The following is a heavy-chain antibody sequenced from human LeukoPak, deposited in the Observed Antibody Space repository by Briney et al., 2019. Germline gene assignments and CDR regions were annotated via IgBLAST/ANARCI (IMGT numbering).Heavy chain of an antibody. CDR2: IGSAGHT. J-gene: IGHJ4*02. CDR1: GFSLNNFD. V-gene: IGHV3-23*01. D-gene: IGHD2-8*01. Sequence: GGSLRLSCTASGFSLNNFDMTWVRQTPGKGLEYVSSIGSAGHTFYAGSLKGRFFISRDTSKNTVYLQVNSLRGGDTAVYFCAKKFPGVSYYFDFWGQGTLVTVSS. CDR3: AKKFPGVSYYFDF.